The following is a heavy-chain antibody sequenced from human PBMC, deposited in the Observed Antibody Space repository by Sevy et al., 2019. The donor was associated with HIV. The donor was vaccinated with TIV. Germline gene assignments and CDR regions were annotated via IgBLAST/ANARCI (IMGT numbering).Heavy chain of an antibody. CDR1: GFTFSSYA. D-gene: IGHD5-12*01. CDR3: AKERWLRYPLRPVGAMSPRLPDI. CDR2: ISGSGGST. Sequence: GGSLRLSCAASGFTFSSYAMSWVRQAPGKGLEWVSAISGSGGSTYYADSVKGRFTISRDNSKNTLYLQMNSLRAEDTAVYYCAKERWLRYPLRPVGAMSPRLPDIWGQGTMVTVSS. V-gene: IGHV3-23*01. J-gene: IGHJ3*02.